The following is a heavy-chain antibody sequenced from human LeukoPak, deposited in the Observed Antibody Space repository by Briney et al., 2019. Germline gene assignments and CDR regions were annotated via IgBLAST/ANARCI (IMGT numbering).Heavy chain of an antibody. V-gene: IGHV4-39*01. D-gene: IGHD3-22*01. J-gene: IGHJ3*02. CDR2: IFYSGST. Sequence: PSETLSLTCTVSGGSISTSNYYWGWIRQPPGKGLEWIGNIFYSGSTYYSPSLKSRVTISVDTSKNQFSLKLSSVTAADTAVYYCARHLSYYYDSSGYYRTTHAFDIWGQGTMVTVSS. CDR1: GGSISTSNYY. CDR3: ARHLSYYYDSSGYYRTTHAFDI.